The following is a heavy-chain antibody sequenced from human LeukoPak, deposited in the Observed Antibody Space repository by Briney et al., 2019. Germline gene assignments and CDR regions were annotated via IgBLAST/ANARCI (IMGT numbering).Heavy chain of an antibody. V-gene: IGHV1-2*06. CDR2: INPNSGGT. D-gene: IGHD3-22*01. Sequence: ASVKVSCKASGYTFTGYYMHWVRQAPGQGLEWMGRINPNSGGTNYAQKFQGRVTMTRDTSISTAYMELSRLRSDDTAVYYCARSIGDYYDGSGYYYSAFDIWGQGTMVTVSS. J-gene: IGHJ3*02. CDR3: ARSIGDYYDGSGYYYSAFDI. CDR1: GYTFTGYY.